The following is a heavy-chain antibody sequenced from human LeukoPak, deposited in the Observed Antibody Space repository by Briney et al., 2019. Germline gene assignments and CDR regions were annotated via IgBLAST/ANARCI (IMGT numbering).Heavy chain of an antibody. D-gene: IGHD3-10*01. Sequence: GGSLRLSCAASGFTFDDYGMSWVRQAPGKGLEWVSGINWNGGSTGYADSVKGRFTISRDNAKNSLYLQMNSLRAEDTALYHCARARVPPDYYGSGSYYWFDPWGQGTLVTVSS. CDR3: ARARVPPDYYGSGSYYWFDP. J-gene: IGHJ5*02. CDR1: GFTFDDYG. CDR2: INWNGGST. V-gene: IGHV3-20*01.